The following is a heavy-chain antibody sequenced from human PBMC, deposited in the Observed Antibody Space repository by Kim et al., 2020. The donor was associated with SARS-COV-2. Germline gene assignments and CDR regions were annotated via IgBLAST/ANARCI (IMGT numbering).Heavy chain of an antibody. D-gene: IGHD6-13*01. CDR2: IKRDASEK. Sequence: GGSLRLSCAASGFTFSNYWMSWVRQAPGKGLEWVANIKRDASEKYYVDSVRGRFTISRDNAQNSLFLQMNSLRVEDTAVYYCTSWGAGNYWGPGTLVTVSS. J-gene: IGHJ4*02. CDR3: TSWGAGNY. CDR1: GFTFSNYW. V-gene: IGHV3-7*01.